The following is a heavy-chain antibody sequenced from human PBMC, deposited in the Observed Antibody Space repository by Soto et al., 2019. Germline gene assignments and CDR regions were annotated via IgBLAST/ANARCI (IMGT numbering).Heavy chain of an antibody. CDR3: ARDIAAAGTSYYYYGMDV. D-gene: IGHD6-13*01. Sequence: SLRLSCAAXGFTFSSYGMHWVRQAPGKGLEWVAVIWYDGSNKYYADSVKGRFTISRDNSKNTLYLQMNSLRAEDTAVYYCARDIAAAGTSYYYYGMDVWGQGTTVTVSS. CDR2: IWYDGSNK. V-gene: IGHV3-33*01. J-gene: IGHJ6*02. CDR1: GFTFSSYG.